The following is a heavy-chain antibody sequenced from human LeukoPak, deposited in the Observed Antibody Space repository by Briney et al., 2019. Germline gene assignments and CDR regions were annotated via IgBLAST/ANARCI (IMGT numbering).Heavy chain of an antibody. J-gene: IGHJ3*02. CDR1: RFTFSSYE. Sequence: SGGSLRLSCAASRFTFSSYEMNWVLQTPGKGLEWVSYISSSGSTISYADSVKGRFTISRDNAKNSLYLQMNSLRADDTAVYYCAREAAADVFDIRGRGTMVTVSS. CDR3: AREAAADVFDI. CDR2: ISSSGSTI. D-gene: IGHD6-13*01. V-gene: IGHV3-48*03.